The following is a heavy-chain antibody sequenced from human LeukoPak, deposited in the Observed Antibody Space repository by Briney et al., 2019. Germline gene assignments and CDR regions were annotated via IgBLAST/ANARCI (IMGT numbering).Heavy chain of an antibody. Sequence: SETLSLTCAVYGGSFSGYYWSWIRQPPGKGLEWIGEINHSGSTNYNPSLKSRVTTSLDTSKNQFSLKLSSVTAADTAVYYCARSRGWLQSHPLGYWGQGTLVTVSS. V-gene: IGHV4-34*01. CDR3: ARSRGWLQSHPLGY. J-gene: IGHJ4*02. CDR2: INHSGST. CDR1: GGSFSGYY. D-gene: IGHD5-24*01.